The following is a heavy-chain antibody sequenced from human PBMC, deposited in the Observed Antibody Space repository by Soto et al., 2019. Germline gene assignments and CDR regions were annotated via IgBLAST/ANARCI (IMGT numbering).Heavy chain of an antibody. CDR1: GFTFSNFV. Sequence: GGALRVSCSASGFTFSNFVMHWVRQVPGKGLEWVAIISYDGSQKHYADSVKGRFTISRDNSNKTLFLNMNSLRAEDTAVYYCAAMHYNFWSGSVDYWGQGIEVTVSS. CDR2: ISYDGSQK. D-gene: IGHD3-3*01. CDR3: AAMHYNFWSGSVDY. V-gene: IGHV3-30-3*01. J-gene: IGHJ4*02.